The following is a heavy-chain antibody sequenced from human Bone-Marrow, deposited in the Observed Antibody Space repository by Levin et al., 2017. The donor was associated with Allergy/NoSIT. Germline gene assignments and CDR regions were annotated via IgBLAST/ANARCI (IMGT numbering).Heavy chain of an antibody. V-gene: IGHV3-33*01. D-gene: IGHD6-19*01. J-gene: IGHJ3*02. CDR1: GFFFSDHG. CDR3: VRSSGDPLIGFDM. CDR2: IWYDGSNT. Sequence: GGSLRLSCAASGFFFSDHGMHWVRQAPGKGLEWVATIWYDGSNTYYRDSVKGRFTISRDNSKNTLYLQMSSLRAEDTAVYFCVRSSGDPLIGFDMWGQGTMVTVSS.